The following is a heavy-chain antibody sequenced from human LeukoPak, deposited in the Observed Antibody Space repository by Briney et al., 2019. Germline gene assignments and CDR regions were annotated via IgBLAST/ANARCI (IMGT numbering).Heavy chain of an antibody. CDR2: ISGSGGST. Sequence: GGSLRLSCAASGFTFSSYAMSWVRQAPGKGLEWVSAISGSGGSTYYADSVKGRFTISRDNSKNTLYLQMDSLRAEDSAVFYCAKGGWGVPTARGLDYWGQGTLVTVS. D-gene: IGHD2-2*01. CDR1: GFTFSSYA. J-gene: IGHJ4*02. V-gene: IGHV3-23*01. CDR3: AKGGWGVPTARGLDY.